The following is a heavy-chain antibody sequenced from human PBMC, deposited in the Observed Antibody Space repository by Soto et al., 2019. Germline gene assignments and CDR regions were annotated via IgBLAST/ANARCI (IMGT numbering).Heavy chain of an antibody. CDR1: GGTFSSYA. CDR3: ATAYYGSGSPTDY. D-gene: IGHD3-10*01. Sequence: SVKVSCKASGGTFSSYAISWVRQAPGQGLEWMGGIIPIFGTANYAQKFQGRVTITADKSTSTAYMELSSLRSEDTAVYYCATAYYGSGSPTDYWGQGTLVTVSS. J-gene: IGHJ4*02. CDR2: IIPIFGTA. V-gene: IGHV1-69*06.